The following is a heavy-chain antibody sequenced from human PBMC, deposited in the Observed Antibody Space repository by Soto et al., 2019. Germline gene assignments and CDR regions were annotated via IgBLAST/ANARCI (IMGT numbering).Heavy chain of an antibody. V-gene: IGHV1-18*01. J-gene: IGHJ4*02. Sequence: ASVKVSCKASGYSFTSYGVTWVRQAPGQGLEWMGWINTFNGNTNYAQNLQGRVSMTTDTSTSTVYMGLRSLRAEDTAVYYCAKGSSGYRPYYFDYWGQGTLVTVSS. CDR1: GYSFTSYG. D-gene: IGHD3-22*01. CDR3: AKGSSGYRPYYFDY. CDR2: INTFNGNT.